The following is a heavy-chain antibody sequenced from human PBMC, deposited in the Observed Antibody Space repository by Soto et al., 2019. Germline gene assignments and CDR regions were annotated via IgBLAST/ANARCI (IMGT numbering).Heavy chain of an antibody. J-gene: IGHJ6*03. Sequence: EVQLLESGGGLVQPGGSLRLSCAASGFTFSSYAMSWVRQAPGKGLEWVSTISGGGDTFYTDSVKGRFTISRDHSRNTLYLEMNSRRAEDTAVPYCAQDGLRYLEWLKDSADYYSDVWGKGTTVTVSS. CDR1: GFTFSSYA. D-gene: IGHD3-3*01. CDR2: ISGGGDT. V-gene: IGHV3-23*01. CDR3: AQDGLRYLEWLKDSADYYSDV.